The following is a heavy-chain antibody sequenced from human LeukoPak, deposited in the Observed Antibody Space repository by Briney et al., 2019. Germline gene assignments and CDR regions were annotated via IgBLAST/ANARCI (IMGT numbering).Heavy chain of an antibody. J-gene: IGHJ4*02. D-gene: IGHD6-13*01. Sequence: PGGSLRLSCAASGFTFSSYGMHWVRQAPGKGLEWVAFIRYDGSNKYYADSVKGRFTISRDNSKNTLYLQMNSLRAEDTAVYYCPKDRYLAAAGRFDYWGQATLVTVSS. V-gene: IGHV3-30*02. CDR2: IRYDGSNK. CDR1: GFTFSSYG. CDR3: PKDRYLAAAGRFDY.